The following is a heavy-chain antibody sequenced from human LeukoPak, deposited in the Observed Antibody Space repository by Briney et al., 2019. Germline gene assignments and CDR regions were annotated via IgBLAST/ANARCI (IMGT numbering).Heavy chain of an antibody. CDR1: GGSISPYF. CDR2: IHYSGST. CDR3: AREGAAAGPSVNYFDY. V-gene: IGHV4-59*12. Sequence: SETLSLTCTVSGGSISPYFWSWLRQPPGKGLELEWIGYIHYSGSTNYSPSLKSRVTMSVDTSKNQFSLKLSSVTAADTAVYYCAREGAAAGPSVNYFDYWGQGTLVTVSS. J-gene: IGHJ4*02. D-gene: IGHD6-13*01.